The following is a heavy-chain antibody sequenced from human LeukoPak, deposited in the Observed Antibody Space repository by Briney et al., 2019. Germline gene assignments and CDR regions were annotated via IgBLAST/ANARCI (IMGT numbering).Heavy chain of an antibody. D-gene: IGHD3-22*01. V-gene: IGHV4-34*01. CDR2: INHSGST. J-gene: IGHJ4*02. CDR1: GGSFSGYY. CDR3: ARGGDSSGYYSL. Sequence: PSETLSHTCAVYGGSFSGYYWSWIRQPPGKGLEWIGEINHSGSTNYNPSLKSRVTISVDTSKNQFSLKLSSVTAADTAVYYCARGGDSSGYYSLWGQGTLVTVSS.